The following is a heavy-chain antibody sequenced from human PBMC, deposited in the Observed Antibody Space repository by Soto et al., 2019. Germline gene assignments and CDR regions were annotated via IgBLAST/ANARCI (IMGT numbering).Heavy chain of an antibody. CDR1: GYTFTSYY. Sequence: QVQLVQSGAEVKKPGASVKVSCKASGYTFTSYYMHWVRQAPGQGLEWMGIINPSGGSTSYAQKFQGRVTMTRDPARSTVDVELSSLRSEDTAVYYCSRRRRIGLMGVRGQGTTDTVSS. D-gene: IGHD1-26*01. J-gene: IGHJ6*02. CDR2: INPSGGST. CDR3: SRRRRIGLMGV. V-gene: IGHV1-46*01.